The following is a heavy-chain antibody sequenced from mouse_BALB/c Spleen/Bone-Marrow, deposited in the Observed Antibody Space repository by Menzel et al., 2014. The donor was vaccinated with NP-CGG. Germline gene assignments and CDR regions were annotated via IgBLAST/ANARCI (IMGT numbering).Heavy chain of an antibody. D-gene: IGHD3-1*01. CDR3: ARSGVPYAMDY. Sequence: DVKLQESGPELVKPGASVKISCKASGYTFTDYNMHWVKQSHGKSLEWIGYIYPYNGGTGDNQKFKSKATLTVDNSSSTAYMELRSLTSEDSAVYCCARSGVPYAMDYWGQGTSVTVSS. J-gene: IGHJ4*01. CDR1: GYTFTDYN. V-gene: IGHV1S29*02. CDR2: IYPYNGGT.